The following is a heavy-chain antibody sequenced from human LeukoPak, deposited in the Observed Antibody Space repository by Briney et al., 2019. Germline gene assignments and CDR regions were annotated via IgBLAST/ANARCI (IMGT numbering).Heavy chain of an antibody. J-gene: IGHJ4*02. CDR1: GGSISSSSDY. CDR3: ASQPPTMIVGS. V-gene: IGHV4-39*01. D-gene: IGHD3-22*01. Sequence: SETLSLTCTVSGGSISSSSDYWGWIRQPPGKGLEWIGSIYNTGSANFNPSLESRVTISVDTSKNQFSLKLSSVTAADTAVYYCASQPPTMIVGSWGQGTLATVSS. CDR2: IYNTGSA.